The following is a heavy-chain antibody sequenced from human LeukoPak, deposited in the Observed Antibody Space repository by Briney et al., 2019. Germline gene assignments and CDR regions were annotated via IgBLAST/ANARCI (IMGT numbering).Heavy chain of an antibody. CDR3: ARVKSYYYMYV. V-gene: IGHV4-38-2*01. J-gene: IGHJ6*03. Sequence: SETLSLTCAVSCYSISSCYHWGWIRQSPGKGLEWIGSIFHSGNTYYNPSLKSRVTISVDTSKNQFSLKLSSVTAADTPVYSCARVKSYYYMYVWGKGTTVTVSS. CDR1: CYSISSCYH. CDR2: IFHSGNT.